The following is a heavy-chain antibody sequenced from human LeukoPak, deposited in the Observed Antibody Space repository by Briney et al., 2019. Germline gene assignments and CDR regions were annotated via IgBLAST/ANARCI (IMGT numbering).Heavy chain of an antibody. J-gene: IGHJ5*02. D-gene: IGHD6-19*01. CDR1: GFTFSDYY. CDR2: ISGSGGST. Sequence: GGSLRLSCAASGFTFSDYYMSWIRQAPGKGLEWVSAISGSGGSTYYADSVKGRFTISRDNSKNTLYLQMNSLRAEDTAVYYCVKDKQWLATWGQGTLVTVSS. V-gene: IGHV3-23*01. CDR3: VKDKQWLAT.